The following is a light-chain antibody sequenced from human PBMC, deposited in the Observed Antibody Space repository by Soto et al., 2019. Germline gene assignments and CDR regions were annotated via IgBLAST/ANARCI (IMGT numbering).Light chain of an antibody. V-gene: IGKV3-20*01. J-gene: IGKJ1*01. CDR1: QSVSSSY. CDR2: GAS. Sequence: EIVLTQSPGTLSSSLGERATLSCRASQSVSSSYLAWYQQKPGQAPRLLIYGASSRATGIPARFSGSGSETDFTLTISRLEPEDFVVYYCQQYAGSTPWTFGQGTKVEIK. CDR3: QQYAGSTPWT.